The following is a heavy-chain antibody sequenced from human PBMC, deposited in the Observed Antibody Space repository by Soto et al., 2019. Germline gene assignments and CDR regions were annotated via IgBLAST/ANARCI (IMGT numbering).Heavy chain of an antibody. D-gene: IGHD3-3*01. CDR2: ISTYNGNT. CDR3: ARVLARYYDFWGGYFEY. Sequence: QVQLVQSGAEVKKPGASVKVSCKASGYTFTNYGISWVRQAPGQGLEWMGWISTYNGNTNYAQNLQDRVTMTTGTSTSTAYMELRSLRSDDTAVFYCARVLARYYDFWGGYFEYWGQGSLVTVSS. CDR1: GYTFTNYG. V-gene: IGHV1-18*01. J-gene: IGHJ4*02.